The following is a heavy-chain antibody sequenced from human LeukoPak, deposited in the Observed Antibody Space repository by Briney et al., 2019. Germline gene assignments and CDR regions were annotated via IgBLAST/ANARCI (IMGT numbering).Heavy chain of an antibody. CDR1: GFTFSSYA. V-gene: IGHV3-74*01. Sequence: PGGSLRLSCAASGFTFSSYAMSWVRQAPGKGLVWVSRINSDGSSTSYADSVKGRFTISRDNAKNTLYLQMNSLRAEDTAVYYCARSRLSRVNWFDPWGQGTLVTVSS. CDR3: ARSRLSRVNWFDP. CDR2: INSDGSST. J-gene: IGHJ5*02. D-gene: IGHD3-16*02.